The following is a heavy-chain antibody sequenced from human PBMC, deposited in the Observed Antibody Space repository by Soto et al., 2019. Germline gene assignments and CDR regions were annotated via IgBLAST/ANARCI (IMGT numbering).Heavy chain of an antibody. V-gene: IGHV3-53*04. D-gene: IGHD6-19*01. J-gene: IGHJ4*02. CDR2: IHSDGTT. CDR1: GFTVSSNY. Sequence: GGSLRLSCAASGFTVSSNYMSWVRLAPGRGLEWVSSIHSDGTTSYADSVRGRFTISRHNSENTLYLQMNSLRNEETAVYYCAGSDGYEYYFAYWGQRTLVTVSS. CDR3: AGSDGYEYYFAY.